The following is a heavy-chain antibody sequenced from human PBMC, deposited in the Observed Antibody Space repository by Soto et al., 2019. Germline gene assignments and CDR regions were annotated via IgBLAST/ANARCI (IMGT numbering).Heavy chain of an antibody. D-gene: IGHD2-21*01. Sequence: EVQLLESGGGLVQPGGSLRLSCAASGFTFSSYAMSWVRQAPGKGLEWVSAISGSGGTTYYADSVKGRFTISRDNSKNTLYLQMNSLRAEDTAVYYCAKDRGPPRTQHGAVVIANWFDPWGQGTLVTVSS. V-gene: IGHV3-23*01. CDR3: AKDRGPPRTQHGAVVIANWFDP. CDR1: GFTFSSYA. CDR2: ISGSGGTT. J-gene: IGHJ5*02.